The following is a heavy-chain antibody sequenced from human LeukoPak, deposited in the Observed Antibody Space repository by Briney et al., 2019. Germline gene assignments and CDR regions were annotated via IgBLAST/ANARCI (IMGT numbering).Heavy chain of an antibody. V-gene: IGHV1-3*01. CDR2: INAGNGNT. D-gene: IGHD2-2*01. CDR3: ARGYCSSTSCYYWFDP. CDR1: GYTFTSYA. Sequence: GASVKVSCKASGYTFTSYAMHWVRQAPGQGLEWMGWINAGNGNTKYSQKFQGRVTITRDTSASTAYMELSSLRSEDTAVYYCARGYCSSTSCYYWFDPWGQGTLVTVSS. J-gene: IGHJ5*02.